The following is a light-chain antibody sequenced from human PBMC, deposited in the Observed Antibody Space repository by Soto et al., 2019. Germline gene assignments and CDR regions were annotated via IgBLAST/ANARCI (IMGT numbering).Light chain of an antibody. CDR1: QTISSW. J-gene: IGKJ1*01. CDR2: KAS. Sequence: DIQMTQSPSTLSGSVGDRVTITCRASQTISSWLAWYQQKPGKAPKLLIYKASTLKSGVPSRFSGSGSGTDFTLTINTLQPADFATYYCQQYNSYPWTFCQGTKVDIK. V-gene: IGKV1-5*03. CDR3: QQYNSYPWT.